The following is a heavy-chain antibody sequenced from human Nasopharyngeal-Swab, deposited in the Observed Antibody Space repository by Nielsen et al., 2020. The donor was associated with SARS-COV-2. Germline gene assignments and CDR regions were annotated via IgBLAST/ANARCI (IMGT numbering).Heavy chain of an antibody. J-gene: IGHJ3*02. V-gene: IGHV3-21*01. D-gene: IGHD1-26*01. CDR2: ISSSSSYI. CDR3: ARDQSGSYHKAFDI. Sequence: GESLKISCAASGFTFSSYSMNWVRQAPGKGLEWVSSISSSSSYIYYADSVKSRFTISRDNAKNSLYLQMNSLRAEDTAVYYCARDQSGSYHKAFDIWGQGTMVTVSS. CDR1: GFTFSSYS.